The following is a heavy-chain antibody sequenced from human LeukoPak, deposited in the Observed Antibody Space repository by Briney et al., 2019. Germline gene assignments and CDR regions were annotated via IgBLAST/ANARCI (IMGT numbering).Heavy chain of an antibody. J-gene: IGHJ3*02. D-gene: IGHD2-21*01. Sequence: PPGGSLRLSCAASGFTFSSYGMHWVRQAPGKGLEWVAVISYDGSNKYYADSVKGRFTISRDNSKNTLYLQMNSLRAEDTAVYYCAKFVARDAFDIWAKGQWSPSPQ. CDR1: GFTFSSYG. V-gene: IGHV3-30*18. CDR3: AKFVARDAFDI. CDR2: ISYDGSNK.